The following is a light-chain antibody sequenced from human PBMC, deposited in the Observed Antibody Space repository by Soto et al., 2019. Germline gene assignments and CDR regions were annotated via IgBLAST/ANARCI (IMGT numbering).Light chain of an antibody. CDR1: NSDVGGYNY. CDR3: NSYTGSSIHVV. CDR2: DVS. J-gene: IGLJ2*01. V-gene: IGLV2-14*01. Sequence: QSALTQPASVSGSPGQWITISCTGTNSDVGGYNYVSWYQQHPGKVPKLMIYDVSSRPSGVSNRFSGSKSGTTASLTISGLQAEDEAAYYCNSYTGSSIHVVFGGGTKVTVL.